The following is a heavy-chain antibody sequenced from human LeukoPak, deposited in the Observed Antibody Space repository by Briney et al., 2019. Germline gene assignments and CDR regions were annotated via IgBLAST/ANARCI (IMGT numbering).Heavy chain of an antibody. V-gene: IGHV3-74*01. CDR2: INSDGSST. J-gene: IGHJ5*02. D-gene: IGHD1-26*01. Sequence: GGSLRLSCAASGFTFSSYWMHWVRQAPGKGLVWVSRINSDGSSTSYADSVKGRFTISRDNAKNSLYLQMTGLRAEDTAVYYCARDPLVGATFGWFDPWGQGTLVTVSS. CDR3: ARDPLVGATFGWFDP. CDR1: GFTFSSYW.